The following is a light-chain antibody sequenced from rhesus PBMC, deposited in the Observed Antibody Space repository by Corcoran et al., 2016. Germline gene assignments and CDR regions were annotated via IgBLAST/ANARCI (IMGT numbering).Light chain of an antibody. J-gene: IGKJ2*01. CDR3: GQCTHWPYS. CDR2: KVS. CDR1: QSLVHSNGNTY. Sequence: DVVMTQSPLSLPITPGQPASIPCRSSQSLVHSNGNTYLSWYQQKTGQPPRLRFYKVSNRDSGVPDRFSGSGAETAFTLKSGRVESDVFGVYSCGQCTHWPYSFGQGTKVEIK. V-gene: IGKV2-64*01.